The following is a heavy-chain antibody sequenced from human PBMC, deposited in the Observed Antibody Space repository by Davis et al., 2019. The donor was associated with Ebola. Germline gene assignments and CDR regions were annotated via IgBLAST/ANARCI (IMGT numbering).Heavy chain of an antibody. CDR2: IYYSGST. D-gene: IGHD3-10*01. CDR3: ATRGMDV. V-gene: IGHV4-59*08. Sequence: PSETLSLTCTVSAGSISSYYWSWIRQPPGKGLEWIGYIYYSGSTNYNPSLKSRVTISVDTSKNQFSLKLSSVTAADTAVYYCATRGMDVWGQGTTVTVSS. J-gene: IGHJ6*02. CDR1: AGSISSYY.